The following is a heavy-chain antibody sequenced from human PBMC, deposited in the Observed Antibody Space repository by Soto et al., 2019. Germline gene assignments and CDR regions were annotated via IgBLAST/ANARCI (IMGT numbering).Heavy chain of an antibody. J-gene: IGHJ4*02. D-gene: IGHD5-12*01. CDR1: GFTFSDYW. V-gene: IGHV3-7*02. CDR3: AAGRWWLRLFDY. CDR2: IKQDGSEK. Sequence: EVQLVESGGGLVQPGGSLRLSCAASGFTFSDYWMSWVRQAPGKGLEWVANIKQDGSEKYYVDSVKGRFTISRDNAKNSLSLSMNSLRAEDTAVYYCAAGRWWLRLFDYWGQGTLVTVSS.